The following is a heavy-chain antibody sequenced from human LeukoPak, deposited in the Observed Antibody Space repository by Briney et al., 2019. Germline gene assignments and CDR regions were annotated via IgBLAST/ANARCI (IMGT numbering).Heavy chain of an antibody. Sequence: ASVRVSCKTSGYIFTDYGINWVRRATGQGLEWMGWMNPYSGSTGYAQNFQGRVTMTRDTSISTAYMELSSLTSEDRAVYYCARFHRHQLPKSDYWGQGTLVTVSS. CDR2: MNPYSGST. CDR3: ARFHRHQLPKSDY. D-gene: IGHD1-14*01. J-gene: IGHJ4*02. CDR1: GYIFTDYG. V-gene: IGHV1-8*01.